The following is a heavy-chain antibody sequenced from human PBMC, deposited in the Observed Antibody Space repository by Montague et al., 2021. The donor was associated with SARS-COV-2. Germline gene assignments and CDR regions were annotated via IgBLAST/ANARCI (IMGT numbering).Heavy chain of an antibody. CDR2: ISGSGGST. D-gene: IGHD5-18*01. Sequence: SQRLSCAASGFTFSSYAMSWVRQAPGKGLEWVSAISGSGGSTYYADSVKGRFTISRDNSKNTLYVQMNSLRAEDTAVYYCAKLTTGYSYGTGDYWGQGTLVTVSS. J-gene: IGHJ4*02. CDR1: GFTFSSYA. V-gene: IGHV3-23*01. CDR3: AKLTTGYSYGTGDY.